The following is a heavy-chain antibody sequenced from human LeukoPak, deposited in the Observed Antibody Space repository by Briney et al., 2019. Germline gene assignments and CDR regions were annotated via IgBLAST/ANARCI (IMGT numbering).Heavy chain of an antibody. CDR3: ARDQPHGDKYYYYYMDV. V-gene: IGHV3-21*01. D-gene: IGHD3-10*01. CDR1: GFTFSSYS. J-gene: IGHJ6*03. Sequence: PGGSLRLSCAASGFTFSSYSMNWVRQAPGKGLEWVSSISSSSSYIYYADSVKGRFTISRDNAKNSLYLQMNSLRAEDTAVYYCARDQPHGDKYYYYYMDVWGKGTTVTVSS. CDR2: ISSSSSYI.